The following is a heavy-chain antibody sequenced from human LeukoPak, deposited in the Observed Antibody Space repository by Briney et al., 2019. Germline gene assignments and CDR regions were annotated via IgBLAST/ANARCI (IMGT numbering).Heavy chain of an antibody. J-gene: IGHJ6*02. Sequence: SQTLSLTCAISGDSVSSNSAAWNWIRQSPSRGLEWLGRTYYRSKWYNDYAVSVKSRITINPDTSKNQFSLQLNSVTPEDTAVYYCARAVTMVRGVIRPYYGMDVWGQGTTVTVSS. CDR2: TYYRSKWYN. D-gene: IGHD3-10*01. V-gene: IGHV6-1*01. CDR3: ARAVTMVRGVIRPYYGMDV. CDR1: GDSVSSNSAA.